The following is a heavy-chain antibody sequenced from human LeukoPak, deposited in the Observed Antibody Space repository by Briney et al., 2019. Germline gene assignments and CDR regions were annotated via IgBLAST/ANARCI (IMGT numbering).Heavy chain of an antibody. CDR1: GFSFSSYA. V-gene: IGHV3-23*01. Sequence: GGSLRLSCAASGFSFSSYAMSWVRQAPGKGLEWVSDLSGSGGSTYYAGYVKGRFTISRDNSENTLYLQMNRLRAEDTAVYCCAKAMTTVTSFDYWGQGTLVTVSS. D-gene: IGHD4-17*01. CDR2: LSGSGGST. J-gene: IGHJ4*02. CDR3: AKAMTTVTSFDY.